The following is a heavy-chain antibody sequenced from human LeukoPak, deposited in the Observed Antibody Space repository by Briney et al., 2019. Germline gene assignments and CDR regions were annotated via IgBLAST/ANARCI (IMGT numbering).Heavy chain of an antibody. CDR3: ARDRVDCSSTSCYMDAFDI. D-gene: IGHD2-2*02. V-gene: IGHV4-34*01. CDR1: GGSFSGYY. CDR2: INHSGST. J-gene: IGHJ3*02. Sequence: SETLSLTCAVYGGSFSGYYWSWIRQPPGKGLEWIGEINHSGSTNYNPSLKSRVTISVDTSKNQFSLKLSSVTAADTAVYYCARDRVDCSSTSCYMDAFDIWGQGTMVTVSS.